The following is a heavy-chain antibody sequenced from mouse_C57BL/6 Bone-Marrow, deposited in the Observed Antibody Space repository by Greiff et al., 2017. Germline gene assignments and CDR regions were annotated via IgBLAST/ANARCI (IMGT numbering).Heavy chain of an antibody. V-gene: IGHV1-69*01. CDR2: IDPSDSYT. CDR1: GYTFTSYW. Sequence: QVQLQQPGAELVMPGASVKLSCKASGYTFTSYWMHWVKQRPGQGLEWIGEIDPSDSYTNYNQKFKGKSTLTVDKSSSTAYMQLSSLTSEDAAVYYCATTVRDYAVDYWGQGTSVTVSS. D-gene: IGHD6-1*01. J-gene: IGHJ4*01. CDR3: ATTVRDYAVDY.